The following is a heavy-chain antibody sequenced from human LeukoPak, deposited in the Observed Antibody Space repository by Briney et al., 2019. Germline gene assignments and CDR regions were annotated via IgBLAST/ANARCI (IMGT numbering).Heavy chain of an antibody. D-gene: IGHD7-27*01. V-gene: IGHV3-74*01. Sequence: PGGSLRLSCAASGFTFSSYWMHWVRHAPGKGLVWVSRIHSDGSSTSYADSVKGRFTIYRDNAKNTLYLQMNSLRAEDTAVYYCAREDWGGTDYWGQGTLVPVSS. CDR1: GFTFSSYW. CDR2: IHSDGSST. CDR3: AREDWGGTDY. J-gene: IGHJ4*02.